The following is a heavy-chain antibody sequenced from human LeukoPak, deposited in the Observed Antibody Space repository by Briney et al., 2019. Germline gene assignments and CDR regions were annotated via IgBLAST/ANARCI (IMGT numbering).Heavy chain of an antibody. CDR2: INHSGST. Sequence: SETLSLTCAVYGGSFSGYYWSWIRQPPGKGLGWIGEINHSGSTNYNTSLKSRVTISVDTSKNQFSLNLSSVAAADTAVYYCARVTRDYDSSCCTGPNDCWVQGTLVTVSP. CDR1: GGSFSGYY. J-gene: IGHJ4*02. D-gene: IGHD3-22*01. V-gene: IGHV4-34*01. CDR3: ARVTRDYDSSCCTGPNDC.